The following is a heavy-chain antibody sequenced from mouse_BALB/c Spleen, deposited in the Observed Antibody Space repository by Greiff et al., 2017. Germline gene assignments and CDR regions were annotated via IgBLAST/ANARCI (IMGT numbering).Heavy chain of an antibody. V-gene: IGHV3-2*02. D-gene: IGHD1-1*01. Sequence: VQLKESGPGLVKPSQSLSLTCTVTGYSITSDYAWNWIRQFPGNKLEWMGYISYSGSTSYNPSLKSRISITRDTSKNQFFLQLNSVTTEDTATYYCARALYYGTPAWFAYWGQGTLVTVSA. CDR3: ARALYYGTPAWFAY. CDR1: GYSITSDYA. CDR2: ISYSGST. J-gene: IGHJ3*01.